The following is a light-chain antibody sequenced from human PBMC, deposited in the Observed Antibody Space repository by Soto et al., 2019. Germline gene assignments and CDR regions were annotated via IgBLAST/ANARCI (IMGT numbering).Light chain of an antibody. Sequence: EIVLTQSPGTLSLSPGERATLSCRASQSVSSSYLAWYQQKPGQAPRLLIYGASSRATGIPDRFSGSGSGTGFTLTISRLEPEDFAVYYCQQYGSSPGTFDQGTKVEIK. CDR1: QSVSSSY. V-gene: IGKV3-20*01. CDR3: QQYGSSPGT. J-gene: IGKJ1*01. CDR2: GAS.